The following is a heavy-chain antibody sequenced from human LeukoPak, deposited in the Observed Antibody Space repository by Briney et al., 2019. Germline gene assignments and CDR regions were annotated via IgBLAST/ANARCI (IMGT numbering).Heavy chain of an antibody. Sequence: GKSLRLSCVASGFSFSTHGMHWVRQAPGKGLEWVAVIWHDGRSIYNEDSVKGRFTISRDTSENTVYLQMNSLRAEDTAVYYCAKGFSTLWVNYFDDWGQGTPVNVSS. J-gene: IGHJ4*02. CDR3: AKGFSTLWVNYFDD. CDR2: IWHDGRSI. V-gene: IGHV3-33*06. CDR1: GFSFSTHG. D-gene: IGHD2-21*01.